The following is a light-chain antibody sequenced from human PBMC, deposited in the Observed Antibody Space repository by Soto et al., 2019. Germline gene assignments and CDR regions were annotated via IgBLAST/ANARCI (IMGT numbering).Light chain of an antibody. CDR3: QQYNSFWT. J-gene: IGKJ1*01. Sequence: DIQMTQSPSTLSASVGDRVTITCRASQSISSWLAWYQQKPGKAPKLPIYDASSLESGVPSRFSGSGSGTEFNLTISSLQPDDFATYYCQQYNSFWTFGQGTKVEIK. CDR1: QSISSW. CDR2: DAS. V-gene: IGKV1-5*01.